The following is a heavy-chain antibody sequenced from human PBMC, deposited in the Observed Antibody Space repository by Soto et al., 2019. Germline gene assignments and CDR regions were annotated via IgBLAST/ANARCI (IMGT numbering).Heavy chain of an antibody. D-gene: IGHD1-26*01. Sequence: GESLKIFCKGSGYRFTSYWIGWVRQVPGKGLEWMGIIYPGESDTRYRPSVQGQVTISADKSISTVYLERSSLKASDTAMYYCAKVGVAPRGDFDIWGQGTMVTVSS. J-gene: IGHJ3*02. CDR2: IYPGESDT. CDR3: AKVGVAPRGDFDI. V-gene: IGHV5-51*01. CDR1: GYRFTSYW.